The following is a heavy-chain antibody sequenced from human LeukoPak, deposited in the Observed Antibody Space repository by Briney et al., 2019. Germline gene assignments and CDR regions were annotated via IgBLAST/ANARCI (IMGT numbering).Heavy chain of an antibody. CDR2: ISGSGGST. J-gene: IGHJ4*02. V-gene: IGHV3-23*01. CDR1: GFTFADFT. Sequence: GGSLRLSCAASGFTFADFTMHWVRQAPGEGLEWVSAISGSGGSTYYADSVKGRFTISRDNSKNTLYLQMNSLRAEDTAVYYCASHYYDYWAREPWSPSPQ. CDR3: ASHYYDY.